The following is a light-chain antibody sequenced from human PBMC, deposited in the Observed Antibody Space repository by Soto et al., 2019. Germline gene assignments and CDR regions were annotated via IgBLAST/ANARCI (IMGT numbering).Light chain of an antibody. CDR3: QQYADSVS. CDR2: ASS. Sequence: DILLTQSPSTSPVSVGEGITLLCRASEGLGGGQVDWYQQKPGQAPRVLIYASSTRTPATPERFSGRGSGTEYTLSISRVEPEDFAVYHCQQYADSVSFGGGTKV. V-gene: IGKV3-20*01. J-gene: IGKJ4*01. CDR1: EGLGGGQ.